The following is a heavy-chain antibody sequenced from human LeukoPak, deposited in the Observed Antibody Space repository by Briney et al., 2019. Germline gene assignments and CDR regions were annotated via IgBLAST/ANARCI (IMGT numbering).Heavy chain of an antibody. Sequence: GGSLRLSCAASGFTFSSYGIHWVRQAPGKGLEWVSGIGNSGGRTHYADSVKGRFTISRDNSKNTLYLQMNSLRAEDTAVYYCARGGGSYYFYYWGQGTLVTVSS. CDR3: ARGGGSYYFYY. D-gene: IGHD1-26*01. CDR1: GFTFSSYG. J-gene: IGHJ4*02. V-gene: IGHV3-NL1*01. CDR2: IGNSGGRT.